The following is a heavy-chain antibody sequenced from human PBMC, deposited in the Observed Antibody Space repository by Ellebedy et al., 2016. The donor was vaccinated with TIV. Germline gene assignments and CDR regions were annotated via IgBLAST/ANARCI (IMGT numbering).Heavy chain of an antibody. CDR3: AKAGSWYGNWFDP. D-gene: IGHD6-13*01. CDR1: GFTFSSYA. J-gene: IGHJ5*02. Sequence: PGGSLRLSCAASGFTFSSYAMTWVRQAPGKGLEWVSAISGSGGSTYYADSVKGRFTLSRDNSKNTLYLQINNLRAEDTAVYYCAKAGSWYGNWFDPWGQGTLVTVSS. CDR2: ISGSGGST. V-gene: IGHV3-23*01.